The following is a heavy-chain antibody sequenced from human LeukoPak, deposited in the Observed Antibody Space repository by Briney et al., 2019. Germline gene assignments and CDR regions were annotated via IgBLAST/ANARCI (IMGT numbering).Heavy chain of an antibody. J-gene: IGHJ3*02. CDR2: INTDGSST. CDR1: GFTFSSYW. Sequence: GGSLRLSCVASGFTFSSYWMHWVRQAPGKGLVWVSRINTDGSSTNYADSVKGRFTISRDNAENTLYLQMNSLRAEDTALYYCGRPRDGYNRGAFGIWGQGTMVTVSS. V-gene: IGHV3-74*01. D-gene: IGHD5-24*01. CDR3: GRPRDGYNRGAFGI.